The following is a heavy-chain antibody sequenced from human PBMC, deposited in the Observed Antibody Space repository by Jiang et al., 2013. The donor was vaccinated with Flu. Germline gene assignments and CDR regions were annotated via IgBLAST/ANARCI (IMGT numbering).Heavy chain of an antibody. CDR2: IYGGGTT. CDR3: ARGGTRSGTTDY. Sequence: VQLVESGGGLIQPGGSLRLACVASGFSVTDNYMTWVRQAPGRGLEWVSSIYGGGTTDYADSVKGRFTISRDDAKDTIYLQMNNQRADDSAIYYCARGGTRSGTTDYWGQGTLITVSS. V-gene: IGHV3-53*01. CDR1: GFSVTDNY. D-gene: IGHD1-1*01. J-gene: IGHJ4*02.